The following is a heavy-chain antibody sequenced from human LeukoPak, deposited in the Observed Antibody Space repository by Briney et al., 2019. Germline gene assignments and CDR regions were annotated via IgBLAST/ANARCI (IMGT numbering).Heavy chain of an antibody. CDR2: INPNSGGT. Sequence: GASVKVSCKASGYTFSGYYMHWVRQAPGQGLEWMGWINPNSGGTNYAQKFQGRVTMTRDTSISTAYMELSRLRSDDTAVYYCARVGDDYGDHFDYWGQGTLVTVSS. CDR3: ARVGDDYGDHFDY. CDR1: GYTFSGYY. V-gene: IGHV1-2*02. J-gene: IGHJ4*02. D-gene: IGHD4-17*01.